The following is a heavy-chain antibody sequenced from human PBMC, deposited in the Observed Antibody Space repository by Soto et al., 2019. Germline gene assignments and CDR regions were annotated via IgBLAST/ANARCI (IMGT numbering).Heavy chain of an antibody. CDR3: AKDFGQQLVLNYGMDV. CDR2: VSYDGNHK. D-gene: IGHD6-13*01. Sequence: QVQLVESGGGVIQPGTSLSLSCGSSGFTFRSFGMYWVRQAPGKGLEWVAVVSYDGNHKYYADSVKGRFTVSRDNAKNMLYLQMNSLRGEDTAVYYCAKDFGQQLVLNYGMDVWGQGTTVTVSS. J-gene: IGHJ6*02. CDR1: GFTFRSFG. V-gene: IGHV3-30*18.